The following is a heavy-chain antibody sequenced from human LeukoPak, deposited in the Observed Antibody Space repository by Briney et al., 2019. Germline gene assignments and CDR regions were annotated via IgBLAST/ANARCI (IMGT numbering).Heavy chain of an antibody. Sequence: GGSLRLSCAASGFTFSSYFMNWVRQAPGKGLEWVSSISSSSSYIYYADSVKGRFTISRDNAKNSLYLQMSSLRAEDTAVYYCASLTTADAFDIWGQGTMVTVSS. J-gene: IGHJ3*02. D-gene: IGHD3-22*01. V-gene: IGHV3-21*04. CDR3: ASLTTADAFDI. CDR1: GFTFSSYF. CDR2: ISSSSSYI.